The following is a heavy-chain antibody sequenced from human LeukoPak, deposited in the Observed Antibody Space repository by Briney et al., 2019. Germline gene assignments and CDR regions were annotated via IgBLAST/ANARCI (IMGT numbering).Heavy chain of an antibody. V-gene: IGHV3-7*01. CDR1: GFTFSRYW. J-gene: IGHJ4*02. CDR3: AREKVVVPAAKGPQFDY. Sequence: GGSLRLSCAASGFTFSRYWMSWVRQAPGKGLEWVANIKEDGSDKYYVDSVKGRFTISRDNAKSSLYLQMNSLRAEDTAVYYCAREKVVVPAAKGPQFDYWGQGTLVTVSS. D-gene: IGHD2-2*01. CDR2: IKEDGSDK.